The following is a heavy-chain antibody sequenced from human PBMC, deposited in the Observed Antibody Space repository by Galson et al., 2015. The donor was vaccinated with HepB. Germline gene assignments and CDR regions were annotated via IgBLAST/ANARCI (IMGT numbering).Heavy chain of an antibody. CDR3: ARSAPPPTLVRGLIRAFDI. D-gene: IGHD3-10*01. CDR1: GGYLSGYY. J-gene: IGHJ3*02. Sequence: SETLSLTCAVSGGYLSGYYWSWIRQTPGKGLEWIGEINHSGSANYSPSHKSRVTISEDTSKNQFSLKLTSVTAADTAVYYCARSAPPPTLVRGLIRAFDIWGQGTMVTVAS. CDR2: INHSGSA. V-gene: IGHV4-34*01.